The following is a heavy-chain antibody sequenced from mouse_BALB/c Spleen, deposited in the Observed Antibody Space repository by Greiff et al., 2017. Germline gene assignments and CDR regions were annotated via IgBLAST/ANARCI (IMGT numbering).Heavy chain of an antibody. CDR3: ARLRYWYFDV. Sequence: DVKLQESGPELVKPGASVKIPCKASGYTFTDYNMDWVKQSHGKSLEWIGDINPNNGGTIYNQKFKGKATLTVDKSSSTAYMELRSLTSEDTAVYYCARLRYWYFDVWGAGTTVTVSS. CDR2: INPNNGGT. D-gene: IGHD1-1*01. J-gene: IGHJ1*01. CDR1: GYTFTDYN. V-gene: IGHV1-18*01.